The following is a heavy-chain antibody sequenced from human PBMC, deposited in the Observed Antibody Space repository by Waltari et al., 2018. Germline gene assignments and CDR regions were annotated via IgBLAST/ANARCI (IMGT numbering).Heavy chain of an antibody. CDR1: GYTFTSYY. V-gene: IGHV1-46*01. Sequence: QVQLVQSGAEVKKPGASVKVSCKASGYTFTSYYMHWVPQAPGTGLEWVGIIYPSGGSTSYAQKCQGRVTMTRDTSTSTVYMVLSSLRSEDTAVYYCARDGLYGSGSYYYYGMDVWGQGTTVTVSS. CDR2: IYPSGGST. J-gene: IGHJ6*02. CDR3: ARDGLYGSGSYYYYGMDV. D-gene: IGHD3-10*01.